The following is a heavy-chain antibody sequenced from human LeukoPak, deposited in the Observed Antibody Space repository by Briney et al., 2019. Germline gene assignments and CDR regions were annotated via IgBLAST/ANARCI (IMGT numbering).Heavy chain of an antibody. D-gene: IGHD1-7*01. V-gene: IGHV4-39*07. Sequence: PSETLSLTCTVSGGSISSSSYYWGWIRQPPGKGLEWIGSIYYSGSTYYNPSLKSRVTISVDTSKNQFSLKLSSVTAADTAVYYCARASEVELQNAFDIWGQGTMVTVSS. CDR1: GGSISSSSYY. CDR3: ARASEVELQNAFDI. J-gene: IGHJ3*02. CDR2: IYYSGST.